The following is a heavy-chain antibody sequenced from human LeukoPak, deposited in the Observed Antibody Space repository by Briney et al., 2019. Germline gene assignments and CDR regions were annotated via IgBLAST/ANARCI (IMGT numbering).Heavy chain of an antibody. Sequence: SETLSLTCAVYGGSFSGYYWSWIRQSPGKGLEWIGEINHSGSTNYNPSLKSRVTISVDTSKNQFSLKLSSVTAADTAVYYCARLGATDYWGQGTLVTVSS. D-gene: IGHD1-26*01. CDR1: GGSFSGYY. CDR2: INHSGST. J-gene: IGHJ4*02. V-gene: IGHV4-34*01. CDR3: ARLGATDY.